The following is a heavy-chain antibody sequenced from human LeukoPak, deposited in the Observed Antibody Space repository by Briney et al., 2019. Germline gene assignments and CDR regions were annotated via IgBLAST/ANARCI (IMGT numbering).Heavy chain of an antibody. V-gene: IGHV3-23*01. D-gene: IGHD4-17*01. CDR3: ATRDYGYY. Sequence: GGSLRLSCAASGFTFSSYAMSWVRQAPGKGLEWVSAVSDSGGSTYYVDSVKGRFTISRDNSKNTLYLQMNSLRAEDTAVYYCATRDYGYYWGQGTLVTVSS. J-gene: IGHJ4*02. CDR1: GFTFSSYA. CDR2: VSDSGGST.